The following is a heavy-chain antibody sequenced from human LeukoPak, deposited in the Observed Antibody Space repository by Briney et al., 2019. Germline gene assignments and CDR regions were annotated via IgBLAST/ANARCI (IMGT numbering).Heavy chain of an antibody. J-gene: IGHJ4*02. CDR2: ISGSDGST. CDR3: AKGGGATCYSPLDY. D-gene: IGHD2-2*02. CDR1: GVTFSSYA. V-gene: IGHV3-23*01. Sequence: GGSLRLSCAASGVTFSSYAMSWVRQAPGKGLEWVSVISGSDGSTYYADSVKGRFTISRDNSKNTLYLQMNSLRAEDTAVYYCAKGGGATCYSPLDYWGQGTLVTVSS.